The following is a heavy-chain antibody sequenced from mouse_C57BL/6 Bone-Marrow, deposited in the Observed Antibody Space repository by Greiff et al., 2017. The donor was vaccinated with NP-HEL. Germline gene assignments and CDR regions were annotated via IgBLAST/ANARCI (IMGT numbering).Heavy chain of an antibody. Sequence: QVQLQQSGAELVRPGASVKLSCKASGYTFTDYYINWVKQRPGQGLEWIARIYPGSGNTYYNEKFKGKATLTAEKSSSTAYMQLSSLTSEDSAVYFCAREWNGYYNWGQGTTLTVSS. CDR3: AREWNGYYN. V-gene: IGHV1-76*01. CDR1: GYTFTDYY. J-gene: IGHJ2*01. CDR2: IYPGSGNT. D-gene: IGHD2-3*01.